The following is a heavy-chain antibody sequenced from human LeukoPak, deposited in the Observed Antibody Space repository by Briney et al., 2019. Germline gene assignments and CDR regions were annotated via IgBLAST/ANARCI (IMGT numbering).Heavy chain of an antibody. Sequence: GRSLRLSCAASGFTFSSYGMHWVRQAPGKGLEWVAVIWYDGSNKYYADSVKGRFTISRDNSKNTPYLQMNSLRAEDTAVYYCARDRRGTVTTGLDYWGQGTLVTVSS. CDR3: ARDRRGTVTTGLDY. V-gene: IGHV3-33*01. D-gene: IGHD4-17*01. CDR1: GFTFSSYG. J-gene: IGHJ4*02. CDR2: IWYDGSNK.